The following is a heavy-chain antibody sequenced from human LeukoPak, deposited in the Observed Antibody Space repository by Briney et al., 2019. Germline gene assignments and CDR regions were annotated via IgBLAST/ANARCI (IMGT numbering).Heavy chain of an antibody. CDR1: GGSISSGGYC. CDR2: IYYSGST. Sequence: SETLSLTCTVSGGSISSGGYCWSWIRQHPGKGLEWIGYIYYSGSTYYNPSLKSRVTISVDTSKNQFSLKLSSVTAADTAVYYCARAYYDFWSGYWYYFDYWGQGTLVTVSS. V-gene: IGHV4-31*03. J-gene: IGHJ4*02. D-gene: IGHD3-3*01. CDR3: ARAYYDFWSGYWYYFDY.